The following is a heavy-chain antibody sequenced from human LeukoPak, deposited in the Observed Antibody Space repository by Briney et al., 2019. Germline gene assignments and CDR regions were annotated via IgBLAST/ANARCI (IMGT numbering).Heavy chain of an antibody. CDR2: IRYDGSNK. CDR1: GFTLRSNW. Sequence: PGGSLRLSCAASGFTLRSNWMSWVRQAPGKGLEWVAFIRYDGSNKYYADSVKGRFTISRDNSKNTLYLQMNSLRAEDTAVYYCAKDSHYYGSGSYPYFDYWGQGTLVTVSS. J-gene: IGHJ4*02. D-gene: IGHD3-10*01. V-gene: IGHV3-30*02. CDR3: AKDSHYYGSGSYPYFDY.